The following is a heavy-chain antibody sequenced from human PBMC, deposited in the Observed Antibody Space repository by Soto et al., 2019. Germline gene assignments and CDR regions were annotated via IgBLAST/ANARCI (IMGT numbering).Heavy chain of an antibody. CDR1: GFTFNIFG. Sequence: GGSLRLSCAASGFTFNIFGMHWVRQAPGKGLEWVALISNDGTNKYYADSVRGRFTISRDSSKNTVFLQMDSLRADDTAVYYCAKGSTRWLESLLHYWGQGTLVTISS. V-gene: IGHV3-30*18. D-gene: IGHD5-12*01. CDR3: AKGSTRWLESLLHY. CDR2: ISNDGTNK. J-gene: IGHJ4*02.